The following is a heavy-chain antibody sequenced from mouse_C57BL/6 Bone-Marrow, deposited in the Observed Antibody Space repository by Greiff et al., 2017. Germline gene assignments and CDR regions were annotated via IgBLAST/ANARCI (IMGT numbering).Heavy chain of an antibody. CDR1: GFNIKDYY. CDR2: IDPEDGET. V-gene: IGHV14-2*01. J-gene: IGHJ2*01. Sequence: VQLQQSGAELVKPGASVKLSCTASGFNIKDYYMHWVKQRTAQGLEWIGRIDPEDGETKYAPKFPGKATITADTSANTAYLQLSSLTSEDTAVYYCAPGALAYWGQGTTLTVSS. CDR3: APGALAY.